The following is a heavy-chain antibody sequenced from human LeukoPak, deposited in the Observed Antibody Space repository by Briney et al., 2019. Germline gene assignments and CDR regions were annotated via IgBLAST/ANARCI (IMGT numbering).Heavy chain of an antibody. CDR1: GGTFSSYA. CDR3: ARDRADTNTRYCSGGSCSSYYYYYYMDV. J-gene: IGHJ6*03. D-gene: IGHD2-15*01. V-gene: IGHV1-46*01. CDR2: INPSGGST. Sequence: GASVKASCKASGGTFSSYAISWVRQAPGQGLEWMGIINPSGGSTSYAQKSQGRVTMTRDTSTSTVYMELSSLRTEDTAVYYCARDRADTNTRYCSGGSCSSYYYYYYMDVWGKGTTVSISS.